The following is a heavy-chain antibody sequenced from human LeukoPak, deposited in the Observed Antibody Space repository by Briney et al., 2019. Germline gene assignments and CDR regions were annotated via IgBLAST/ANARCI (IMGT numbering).Heavy chain of an antibody. J-gene: IGHJ6*02. V-gene: IGHV1-2*02. Sequence: GASVKVSCKASGYTFTGYYMHWVRQAPGQGLEWMGWINPNSGGTNYAQKFQGRVTMTRDTSISTAYMELSRLRSDDTAVYYCARDAPLDYYDSSGYYLDYYYGMDVWGQGTTVTVSS. CDR3: ARDAPLDYYDSSGYYLDYYYGMDV. CDR2: INPNSGGT. D-gene: IGHD3-22*01. CDR1: GYTFTGYY.